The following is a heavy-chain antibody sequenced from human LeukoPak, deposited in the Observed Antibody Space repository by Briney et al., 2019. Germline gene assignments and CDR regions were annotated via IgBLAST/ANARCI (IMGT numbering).Heavy chain of an antibody. Sequence: PSETLSLTCTVSGVSISSSNSYWGWIRQPPGKGLEWIGSIYYSGNTYYNASLKSQVSISIDTSKNQFSLKLSSVTAADTAVYYCARGVRYFDAFDIWGQGTMVTVSS. D-gene: IGHD3-9*01. CDR2: IYYSGNT. CDR3: ARGVRYFDAFDI. CDR1: GVSISSSNSY. V-gene: IGHV4-39*07. J-gene: IGHJ3*02.